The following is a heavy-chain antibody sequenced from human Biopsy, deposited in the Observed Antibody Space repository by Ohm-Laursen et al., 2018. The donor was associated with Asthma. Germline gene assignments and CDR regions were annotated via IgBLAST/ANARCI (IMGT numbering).Heavy chain of an antibody. CDR3: ARGYSGSDRIVYYYSGLEV. D-gene: IGHD5-12*01. Sequence: GSSVKVSCKASGDSFSNYAISWVRQAPGQGLEWMGGLILVLGTPDHAQMFEGRVTITADESTSTAYMELSSLSSEDTAVYYCARGYSGSDRIVYYYSGLEVWGQGTTVTVSS. V-gene: IGHV1-69*01. CDR2: LILVLGTP. CDR1: GDSFSNYA. J-gene: IGHJ6*02.